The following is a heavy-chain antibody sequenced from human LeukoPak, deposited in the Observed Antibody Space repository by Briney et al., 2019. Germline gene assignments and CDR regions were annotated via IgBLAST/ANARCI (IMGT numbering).Heavy chain of an antibody. J-gene: IGHJ4*02. CDR1: GFTFSSYG. V-gene: IGHV3-30*18. Sequence: GGSLRLSCAASGFTFSSYGMHWVRQAPGKGLEWVAVISYDGSNKYYADSVKGRFTISRDNSKNTLYLQMYSLRAEDTAVYYCAKDLKYCSSTSCYRRLDYWGQGTLVTVSS. CDR3: AKDLKYCSSTSCYRRLDY. CDR2: ISYDGSNK. D-gene: IGHD2-2*02.